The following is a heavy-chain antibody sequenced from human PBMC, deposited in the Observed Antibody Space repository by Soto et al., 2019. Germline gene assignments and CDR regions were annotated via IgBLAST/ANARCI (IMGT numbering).Heavy chain of an antibody. V-gene: IGHV1-69*13. Sequence: GASVKVSCKASGGTFSSYAISWVRQAPGQGLEWMGGIIPIFGTANYAQKFQGRVTITADESTSTAYMELSSLRSEDTAVYYCARADYYFYSRHLEYNWFDPCGQGTLVTVSS. CDR2: IIPIFGTA. D-gene: IGHD3-3*01. CDR1: GGTFSSYA. CDR3: ARADYYFYSRHLEYNWFDP. J-gene: IGHJ5*02.